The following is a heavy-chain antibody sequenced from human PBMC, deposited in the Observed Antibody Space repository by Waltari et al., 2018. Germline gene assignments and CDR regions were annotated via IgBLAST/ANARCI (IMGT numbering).Heavy chain of an antibody. CDR1: GFTFSSYA. J-gene: IGHJ4*02. V-gene: IGHV3-30-3*01. CDR2: ISYDGSNK. D-gene: IGHD3-22*01. Sequence: QVQLVESGGGVVQPGRSLRLSCAASGFTFSSYAMHWVRQAPGQGLEWVAVISYDGSNKDDADSVKGRFTISRDNSKNTLYLQMNSLRAEDTAVYYCASNLGYYYDSSGYYYDYWGQGTLVTVSS. CDR3: ASNLGYYYDSSGYYYDY.